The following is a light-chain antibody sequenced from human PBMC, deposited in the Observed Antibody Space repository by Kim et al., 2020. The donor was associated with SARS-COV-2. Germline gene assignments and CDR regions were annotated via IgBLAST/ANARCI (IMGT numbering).Light chain of an antibody. Sequence: SASVGDRVTITCQACQDISTYLSWYQQKPGRAPKLLIYDASNLETGVPSRLRGRGSGTDFTFTISGLQPEDIGTYYCQQYGDLPYTFGQGTKLEI. V-gene: IGKV1-33*01. CDR3: QQYGDLPYT. J-gene: IGKJ2*01. CDR1: QDISTY. CDR2: DAS.